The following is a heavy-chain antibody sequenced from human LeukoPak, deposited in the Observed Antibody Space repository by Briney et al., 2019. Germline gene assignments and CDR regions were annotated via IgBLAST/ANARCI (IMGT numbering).Heavy chain of an antibody. CDR3: ARGGVVPPAVVNWFGP. V-gene: IGHV1-18*01. Sequence: ASAKVSFKASGYTFTNYGISWVRQAPGQGLEWMGWISAYNGNTNYAQKLQGRVTMTTDTSTTTAYMELRSLRSDDTAVYYCARGGVVPPAVVNWFGPWGQGTLVTVSS. J-gene: IGHJ5*02. CDR2: ISAYNGNT. D-gene: IGHD2-2*01. CDR1: GYTFTNYG.